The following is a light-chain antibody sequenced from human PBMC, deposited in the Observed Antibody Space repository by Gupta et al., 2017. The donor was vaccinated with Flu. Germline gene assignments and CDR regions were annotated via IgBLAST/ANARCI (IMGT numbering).Light chain of an antibody. CDR3: SSYFISTNALV. V-gene: IGLV2-14*01. CDR2: EVN. Sequence: QSALTQPSSVSGPPGQSITISCTGTSSDLGSQNYVSWYQQHPGKVPKLIISEVNNRPSGVSNRFAGSKSGNTASLTISGLQSEDEADYYCSSYFISTNALVFGGGTKLTVL. CDR1: SSDLGSQNY. J-gene: IGLJ3*02.